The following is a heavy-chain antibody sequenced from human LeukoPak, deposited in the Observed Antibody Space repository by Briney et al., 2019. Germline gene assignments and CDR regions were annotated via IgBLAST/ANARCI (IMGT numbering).Heavy chain of an antibody. J-gene: IGHJ6*02. CDR2: IYTSGST. D-gene: IGHD6-13*01. Sequence: PSETLSLTCTVSGGSISSYYWTWIRQPAGKGLEWIGRIYTSGSTNYNPSLKSRVTMSVDTSNNQFSLNLGSVTAADTAVYYCARQMIAAGKNYYGMDVWGQGITVTVSS. CDR3: ARQMIAAGKNYYGMDV. CDR1: GGSISSYY. V-gene: IGHV4-4*07.